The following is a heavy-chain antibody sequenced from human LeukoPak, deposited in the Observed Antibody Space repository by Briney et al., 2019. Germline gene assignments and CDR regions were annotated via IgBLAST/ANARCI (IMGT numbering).Heavy chain of an antibody. Sequence: GGSLRLSCVASGFTFSSYNMNWVRQAPGKGLEWVAYISSSSTNIYHADSVKGRFTISRDNSKNTLYLQTNSLRAEDTAVYYCAPRGTLGYCSGGSCYRDYWGQGTPVTVSS. V-gene: IGHV3-48*01. D-gene: IGHD2-15*01. CDR2: ISSSSTNI. CDR3: APRGTLGYCSGGSCYRDY. CDR1: GFTFSSYN. J-gene: IGHJ4*02.